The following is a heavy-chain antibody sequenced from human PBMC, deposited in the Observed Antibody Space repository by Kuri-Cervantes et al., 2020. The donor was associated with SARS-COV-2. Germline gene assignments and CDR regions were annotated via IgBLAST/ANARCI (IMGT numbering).Heavy chain of an antibody. D-gene: IGHD2-8*01. J-gene: IGHJ4*02. V-gene: IGHV3-30*18. CDR3: AKDRFGVHDF. CDR2: ISNDGKNK. CDR1: GFNFSRTN. Sequence: GESRKISGAASGFNFSRTNMHWVRQAPGKGLEWVAVISNDGKNKKCIGSGKGRFTISRDNSQNTLYLRMTSLRSEDTAMYYCAKDRFGVHDFWGQGTLVTVSS.